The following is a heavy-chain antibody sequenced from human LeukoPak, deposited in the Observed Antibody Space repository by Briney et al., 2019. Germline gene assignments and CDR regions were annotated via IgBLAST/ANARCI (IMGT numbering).Heavy chain of an antibody. V-gene: IGHV3-30*18. D-gene: IGHD2-2*01. J-gene: IGHJ4*02. CDR3: AKDPCCKGSTSCPLGY. Sequence: GGSLRLSCAASGFTFSSYGMHWVRQAPGKGLEWVAVISYDGSNKYYADSVKGRFTISRDNSRNTLYLQMNSLRAEDTAVYYCAKDPCCKGSTSCPLGYWGQGTLVTVSS. CDR2: ISYDGSNK. CDR1: GFTFSSYG.